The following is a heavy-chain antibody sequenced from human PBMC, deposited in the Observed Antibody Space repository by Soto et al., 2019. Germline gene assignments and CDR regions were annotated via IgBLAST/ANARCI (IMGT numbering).Heavy chain of an antibody. CDR1: GFTFSSYW. CDR2: IYSDGSST. V-gene: IGHV3-74*01. CDR3: ARGMNQRYAVDY. D-gene: IGHD2-8*01. Sequence: EVQLVESGGGLVQPGESLRLSCAASGFTFSSYWMHWVRQAPGKGLVWVSRIYSDGSSTNYADSVKGRFTISRDNAKNTLYLQMNSLRDEDTAVYYCARGMNQRYAVDYWVQCTLVTVSS. J-gene: IGHJ4*02.